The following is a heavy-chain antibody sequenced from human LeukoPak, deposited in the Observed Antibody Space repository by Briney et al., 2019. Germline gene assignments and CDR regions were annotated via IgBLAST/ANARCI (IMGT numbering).Heavy chain of an antibody. V-gene: IGHV4-34*01. J-gene: IGHJ4*02. CDR1: GGSFSGYY. D-gene: IGHD3-10*01. CDR3: ARGAKYYYGSWSYHFDY. Sequence: SETLSLTCAVSGGSFSGYYWSWIRQPPGKGLEWIGEINHSGSTNYNPSLKSRVTISVDTSKNQFSLKLSSVTAADTAVYYCARGAKYYYGSWSYHFDYWGQGTLVTVSS. CDR2: INHSGST.